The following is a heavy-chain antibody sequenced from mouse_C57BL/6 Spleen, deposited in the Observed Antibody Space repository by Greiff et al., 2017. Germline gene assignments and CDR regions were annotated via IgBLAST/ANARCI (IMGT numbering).Heavy chain of an antibody. D-gene: IGHD2-4*01. CDR3: AREHYEAWFAY. CDR2: IDPNSGGT. Sequence: QVQLQQPGAELVKPGASVKLSCKASGYTFTSYWMHWVKQRPGRGLEWIGRIDPNSGGTKYNEKFKSKATLTVDKPSSTAYMQLSSLISEDSAVYYCAREHYEAWFAYWGQGTLVTVSA. V-gene: IGHV1-72*01. CDR1: GYTFTSYW. J-gene: IGHJ3*01.